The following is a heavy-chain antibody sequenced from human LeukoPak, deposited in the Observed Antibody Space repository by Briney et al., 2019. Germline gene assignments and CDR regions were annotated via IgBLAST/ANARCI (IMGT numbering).Heavy chain of an antibody. D-gene: IGHD5-18*01. CDR1: GCSLSVYW. CDR2: IKQDGSEK. Sequence: GGSLRLSCEASGCSLSVYWMSWVRQAPGKGLEWVANIKQDGSEKYYVDSVKGRITTSRDNAKNLLYLQMNSLIAEDTAVYYCGGGEIQGFPNKMEVWGNGTTVPVSS. V-gene: IGHV3-7*04. J-gene: IGHJ6*04. CDR3: GGGEIQGFPNKMEV.